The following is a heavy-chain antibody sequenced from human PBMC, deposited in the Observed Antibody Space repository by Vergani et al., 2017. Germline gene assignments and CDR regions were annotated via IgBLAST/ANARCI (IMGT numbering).Heavy chain of an antibody. CDR2: IYYSGST. CDR1: GGSISSSSYY. Sequence: QLQLQESGPGLVKPSETLSLTCTVSGGSISSSSYYWGWIRQPPGKGLEWIGSIYYSGSTYYNPSLKSRVTISVDTSKNQFSLKLSSVTAADTAVYYCARLYCSGGSCSQHYYYYGMDVWGQGTTVTVSS. CDR3: ARLYCSGGSCSQHYYYYGMDV. J-gene: IGHJ6*02. V-gene: IGHV4-39*01. D-gene: IGHD2-15*01.